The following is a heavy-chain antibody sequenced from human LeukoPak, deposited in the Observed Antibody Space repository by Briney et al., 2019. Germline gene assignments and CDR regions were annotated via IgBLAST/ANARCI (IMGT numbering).Heavy chain of an antibody. CDR2: ISAYNGNT. Sequence: ASVKVSCKASGYTFTSYAMNWVRQAPGQGLEWMGWISAYNGNTNYAQKLQGRVTMTTDTSTSTAYMELRSLRSDDTAVYYCARYCSSTSCYYYYYGMDVWGQGTTVTVSS. J-gene: IGHJ6*02. CDR1: GYTFTSYA. CDR3: ARYCSSTSCYYYYYGMDV. V-gene: IGHV1-18*01. D-gene: IGHD2-2*01.